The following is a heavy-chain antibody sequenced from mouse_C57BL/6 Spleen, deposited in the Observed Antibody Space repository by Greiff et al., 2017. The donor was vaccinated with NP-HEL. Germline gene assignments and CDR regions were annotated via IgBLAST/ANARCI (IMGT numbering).Heavy chain of an antibody. J-gene: IGHJ3*01. Sequence: QVHVKQSGAELARPGASVKMSCKACGYTFTSYTMHWVKQRPGQGLEWIGYINPSSGYTKYNQKFKDKATLTADKSSSTAYMQLSSLTSEDAAVYYGARGYDYDWCAYWGKGTLVTVSA. CDR3: ARGYDYDWCAY. CDR2: INPSSGYT. D-gene: IGHD2-4*01. CDR1: GYTFTSYT. V-gene: IGHV1-4*01.